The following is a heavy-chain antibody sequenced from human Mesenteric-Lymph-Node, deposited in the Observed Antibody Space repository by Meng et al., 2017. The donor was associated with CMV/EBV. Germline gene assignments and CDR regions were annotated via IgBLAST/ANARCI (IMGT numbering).Heavy chain of an antibody. D-gene: IGHD3-3*01. V-gene: IGHV4-39*07. CDR3: ARSTPSITIFGVAPELSLYYFDY. J-gene: IGHJ4*02. CDR2: VYMSGST. Sequence: WGWVRQPPGKGLKWIGSVYMSGSTYQNPSLKSRATILVDTSKNQFSLKLSSVTAADTAVYYCARSTPSITIFGVAPELSLYYFDYWGQGTLVTVSS.